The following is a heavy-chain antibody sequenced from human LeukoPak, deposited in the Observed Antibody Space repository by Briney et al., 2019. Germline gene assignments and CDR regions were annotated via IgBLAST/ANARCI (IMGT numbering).Heavy chain of an antibody. V-gene: IGHV4-34*01. CDR3: AREKGYMVRGKLGY. Sequence: SETLSLTCAVYGGSFSGYYWSWIRQPPGKGLEWIGEINHSGSTNYNPSLKSRVTISVDTSKNQFSLKLSSVTAADTAVYYCAREKGYMVRGKLGYWGQGTLVTVSS. CDR1: GGSFSGYY. CDR2: INHSGST. J-gene: IGHJ4*02. D-gene: IGHD3-10*01.